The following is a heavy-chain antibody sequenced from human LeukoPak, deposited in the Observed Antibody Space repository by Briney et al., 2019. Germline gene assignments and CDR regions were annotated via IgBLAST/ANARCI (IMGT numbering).Heavy chain of an antibody. CDR2: IYYNGIT. CDR1: GGSISSSSYY. CDR3: ARDVFFRAHNWFDP. D-gene: IGHD2/OR15-2a*01. Sequence: SETLSLTCTVSGGSISSSSYYWGWIRQPPGKGLEWIGSIYYNGITYYNPSLKNRVTISVDTSKIQFSLKLSSVTAADTAVYYCARDVFFRAHNWFDPWGQGTLVTVSS. V-gene: IGHV4-39*07. J-gene: IGHJ5*02.